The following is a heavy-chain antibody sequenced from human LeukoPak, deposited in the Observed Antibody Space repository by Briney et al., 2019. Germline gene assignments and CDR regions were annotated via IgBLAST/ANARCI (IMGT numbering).Heavy chain of an antibody. CDR1: GFTFSSYS. J-gene: IGHJ4*02. Sequence: PGGSLRLSCAASGFTFSSYSMNWVRQAPGKGLEWVSSISSSSSYIYYADSVKGRFTISRDNAKNSLYLRMNSLRAEDTALYYCAKDSGYSYGYGDFDYWGQGTLVTVSS. D-gene: IGHD5-18*01. CDR3: AKDSGYSYGYGDFDY. CDR2: ISSSSSYI. V-gene: IGHV3-21*04.